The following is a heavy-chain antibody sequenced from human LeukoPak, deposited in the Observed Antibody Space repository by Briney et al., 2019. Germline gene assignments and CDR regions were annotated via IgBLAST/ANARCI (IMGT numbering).Heavy chain of an antibody. V-gene: IGHV3-30*04. Sequence: GGSLRLSCAASGFTFTRYTMHWVRQAPGKGLEWVALVLYDGSKKYYADSVKGRITLSRDNSKNTLSLQMNTLRPDDTAVYYCVRDNYGGILDFWGQGTLVTVSS. CDR3: VRDNYGGILDF. D-gene: IGHD2-21*01. CDR1: GFTFTRYT. CDR2: VLYDGSKK. J-gene: IGHJ4*02.